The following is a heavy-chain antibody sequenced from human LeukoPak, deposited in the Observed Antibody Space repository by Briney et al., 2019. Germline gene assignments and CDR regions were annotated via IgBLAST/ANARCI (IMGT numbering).Heavy chain of an antibody. V-gene: IGHV4-61*08. J-gene: IGHJ6*02. CDR1: GGSISSGGYS. CDR3: ARLNTDSSSWYEYYYYGMDV. CDR2: IYYSGST. Sequence: SETLSLTCAVSGGSISSGGYSWSWIRQPPGKGLEWIGYIYYSGSTNYNPSLKSRVTISVDTSKNQFSLKLSSVTAADTAVYYCARLNTDSSSWYEYYYYGMDVWGQGTTVTVSS. D-gene: IGHD6-13*01.